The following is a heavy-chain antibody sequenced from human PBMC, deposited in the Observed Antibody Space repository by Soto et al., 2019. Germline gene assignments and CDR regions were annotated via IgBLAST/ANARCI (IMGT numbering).Heavy chain of an antibody. CDR2: ISAYNGNT. Sequence: ASVKVACKASGYTFTSYGISWVRQAPGQGLEWMGWISAYNGNTNYAQKLQGRVTMTTDTSTSTAYMELRSLRSDDTAVYYCARAWFGFLEWLPDFDYWGQGTLVTVSS. J-gene: IGHJ4*02. CDR3: ARAWFGFLEWLPDFDY. D-gene: IGHD3-3*01. CDR1: GYTFTSYG. V-gene: IGHV1-18*01.